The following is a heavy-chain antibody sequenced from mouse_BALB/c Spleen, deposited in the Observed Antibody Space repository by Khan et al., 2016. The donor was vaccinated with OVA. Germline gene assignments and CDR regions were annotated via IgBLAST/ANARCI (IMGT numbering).Heavy chain of an antibody. CDR1: GFSFITYT. D-gene: IGHD2-1*01. Sequence: ELVESGGGLVRPGGSLKLSCAASGFSFITYTMSWVRQTPERRLEWVATINSGSTYTYYPDSVKGRFTISRDNAKNTLYLQMSSLKSEDTAMYYCTRDGNYAHWYFDVWGAGTTVTVSS. V-gene: IGHV5-6-4*01. CDR3: TRDGNYAHWYFDV. J-gene: IGHJ1*01. CDR2: INSGSTYT.